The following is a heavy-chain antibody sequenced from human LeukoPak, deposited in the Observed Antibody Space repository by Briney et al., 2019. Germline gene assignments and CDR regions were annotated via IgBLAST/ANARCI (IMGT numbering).Heavy chain of an antibody. V-gene: IGHV3-11*04. D-gene: IGHD6-19*01. J-gene: IGHJ4*02. CDR3: ARIGSGWYWDY. CDR1: GFTFTDYY. CDR2: ITNSGTTI. Sequence: GGSLRLSCAASGFTFTDYYMSWIRQAPGKGLEWVSYITNSGTTIYYADPVKGRFTISRDNAKNSLYLQMNSLRAEDTAVYYCARIGSGWYWDYWGQGTLVTVSS.